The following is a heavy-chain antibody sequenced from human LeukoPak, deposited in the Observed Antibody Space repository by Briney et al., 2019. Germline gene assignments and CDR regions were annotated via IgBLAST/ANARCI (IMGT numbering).Heavy chain of an antibody. V-gene: IGHV4-59*12. CDR3: AGERGEEYSSGWYKRNYFDN. CDR2: GDYSGGT. CDR1: GGSIISYY. J-gene: IGHJ4*02. D-gene: IGHD6-19*01. Sequence: PSETLSLTCTVSGGSIISYYWSWIRQPPGKGLEWIASGDYSGGTYYNPSLESRVAISADMSKNQFSLKLTSVTGADTAVYYCAGERGEEYSSGWYKRNYFDNWGQGIRVTVSS.